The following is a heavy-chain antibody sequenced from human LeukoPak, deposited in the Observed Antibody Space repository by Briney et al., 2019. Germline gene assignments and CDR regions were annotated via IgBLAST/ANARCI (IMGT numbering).Heavy chain of an antibody. CDR2: ISWNSGSI. J-gene: IGHJ4*02. CDR3: AKDREAVAGEIDY. V-gene: IGHV3-9*03. Sequence: HPGGSLRLSCAASGFTFEDYATHWVRQAPGKGLEWVSRISWNSGSIGYADSVKGRFTISRDNAKNSLYLQMNSLRAEDMALYYCAKDREAVAGEIDYWGQGTLVTVSS. D-gene: IGHD6-19*01. CDR1: GFTFEDYA.